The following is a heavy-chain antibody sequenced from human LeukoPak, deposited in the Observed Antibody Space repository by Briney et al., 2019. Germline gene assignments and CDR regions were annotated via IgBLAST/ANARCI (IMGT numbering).Heavy chain of an antibody. D-gene: IGHD3-10*01. J-gene: IGHJ6*02. CDR1: GYTLTELS. V-gene: IGHV1-24*01. Sequence: ASVKVSCKVSGYTLTELSMHWVRQAPGKGLEWMGGFDPEDGKTIYAQKFQGRVTMTGDTSTDTAYMEVSSLRSEDTAVYYCARESDGSGDYYYGMDVWGQGTTVTVSS. CDR3: ARESDGSGDYYYGMDV. CDR2: FDPEDGKT.